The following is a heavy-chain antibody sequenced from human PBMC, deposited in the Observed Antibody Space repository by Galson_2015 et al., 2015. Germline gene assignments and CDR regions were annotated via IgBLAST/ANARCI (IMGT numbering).Heavy chain of an antibody. CDR3: ARDGATIGVLGY. V-gene: IGHV3-53*01. CDR1: GFTVNNNY. Sequence: SLRLSCAASGFTVNNNYINWVRRAPGEGLEWVSVIYSGGNTDFTDSVKGRFTISRDNAKNTLYLQMNSLRAEDTAVYYCARDGATIGVLGYWGEGTLVTVSS. D-gene: IGHD5-12*01. CDR2: IYSGGNT. J-gene: IGHJ4*02.